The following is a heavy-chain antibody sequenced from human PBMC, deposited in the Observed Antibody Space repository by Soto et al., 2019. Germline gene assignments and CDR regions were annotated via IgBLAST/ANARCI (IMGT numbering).Heavy chain of an antibody. CDR2: IIPIFGTA. Sequence: SVKVSCKASGGTFSSYAISWVRQAPGQGLEWMGGIIPIFGTANYAQKFQGRVTITADESTSTAYMELSSLRSEDTAVYYCSLTTYYYGSGSYYNDYYNGMDGWGQGTTVTVSS. J-gene: IGHJ6*02. CDR1: GGTFSSYA. V-gene: IGHV1-69*13. CDR3: SLTTYYYGSGSYYNDYYNGMDG. D-gene: IGHD3-10*01.